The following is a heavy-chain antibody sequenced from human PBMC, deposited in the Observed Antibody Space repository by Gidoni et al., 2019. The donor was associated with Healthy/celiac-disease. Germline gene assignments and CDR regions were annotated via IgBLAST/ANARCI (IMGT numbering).Heavy chain of an antibody. Sequence: EVQLVEAGGGLVMPGGSLRLSGAASGFTFSSYSMNWVRQAPGKGLELVTFISSSSSYIYYADSVKGRFTISRDNAKNSLYLQKNSLRAEDTAVYYCARDDHFDYWGQGTLVTVSS. CDR3: ARDDHFDY. CDR1: GFTFSSYS. V-gene: IGHV3-21*01. CDR2: ISSSSSYI. J-gene: IGHJ4*02.